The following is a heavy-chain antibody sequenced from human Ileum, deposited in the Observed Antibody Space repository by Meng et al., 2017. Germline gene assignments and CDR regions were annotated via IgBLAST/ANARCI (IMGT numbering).Heavy chain of an antibody. J-gene: IGHJ5*02. V-gene: IGHV3-21*01. CDR3: ARERQDNRWFDP. D-gene: IGHD1-1*01. Sequence: EVQLVESGGDLVKPGGSLRLSCAASGFTFSSYSMNWVRQAPGKGLEWVSSISSSSSYIYYADSLKGRFTISRDNAKNSLYLQMSSLRAEDTAVYYCARERQDNRWFDPWGQGTLVTVSS. CDR2: ISSSSSYI. CDR1: GFTFSSYS.